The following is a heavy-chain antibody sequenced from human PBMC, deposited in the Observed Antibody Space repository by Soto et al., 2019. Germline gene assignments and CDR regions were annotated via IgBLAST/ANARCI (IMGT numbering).Heavy chain of an antibody. Sequence: QVQLQESGPGLVKPSETLSLTCTVSGGSISSYYWSWIRQPPGKGLEWIGYIYYSGSTNYNPSLKCRVTISVDTSKNQFSLKLSSVTAADTSVYYCARDSRDGYEPGYFDLWGRGTLVTVSS. D-gene: IGHD5-12*01. CDR2: IYYSGST. CDR1: GGSISSYY. V-gene: IGHV4-59*01. CDR3: ARDSRDGYEPGYFDL. J-gene: IGHJ2*01.